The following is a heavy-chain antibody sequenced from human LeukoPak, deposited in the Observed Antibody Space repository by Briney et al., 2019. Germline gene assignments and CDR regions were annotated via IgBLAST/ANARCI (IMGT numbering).Heavy chain of an antibody. CDR3: ARDPGLGITMVRGSWFDP. J-gene: IGHJ5*02. D-gene: IGHD3-10*01. V-gene: IGHV4-39*07. Sequence: PSETLSLTCTVSGGSISSSSYYWGWIRQPPGKGLEWIGSIYYSGSTYYNPSLKSRVTISVDTSKNQFSLKLSSVTAADTAVYYCARDPGLGITMVRGSWFDPWGQGTLVTVSS. CDR1: GGSISSSSYY. CDR2: IYYSGST.